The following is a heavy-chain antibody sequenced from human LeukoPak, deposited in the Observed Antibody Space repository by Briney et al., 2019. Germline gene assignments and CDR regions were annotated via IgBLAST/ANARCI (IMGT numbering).Heavy chain of an antibody. CDR1: GYSISSGYY. V-gene: IGHV4-38-2*02. CDR3: AREAGYSSGWYHYYYMDV. Sequence: SETLSLTCTVSGYSISSGYYWGWIRQPPGKGLEWIGSIYHSGSTYYNPSLKSRVTISVDTSKNQFSLKLSSVTAADTAVYYCAREAGYSSGWYHYYYMDVWGKGTTVTVSS. CDR2: IYHSGST. J-gene: IGHJ6*03. D-gene: IGHD6-19*01.